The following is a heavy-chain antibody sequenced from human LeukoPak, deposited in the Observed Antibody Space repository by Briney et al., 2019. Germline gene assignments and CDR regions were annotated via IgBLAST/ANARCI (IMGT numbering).Heavy chain of an antibody. CDR2: ISGNGGST. V-gene: IGHV3-23*01. J-gene: IGHJ3*02. CDR3: AKDPNGDYIGTFDI. Sequence: GGSLRLSCAASGFTFSSYAMSWVRQAPGKGLEWVSGISGNGGSTYYADSVKGRFTMSRDNSKNTLSLQMNSLRAEDTAVYYCAKDPNGDYIGTFDIRGQGTMVIVS. D-gene: IGHD4-17*01. CDR1: GFTFSSYA.